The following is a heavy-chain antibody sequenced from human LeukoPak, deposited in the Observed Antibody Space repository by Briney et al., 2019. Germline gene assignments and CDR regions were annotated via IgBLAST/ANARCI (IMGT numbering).Heavy chain of an antibody. CDR2: ISAYNGNT. CDR3: ARDTIAVAARGYYYGMDV. V-gene: IGHV1-18*01. CDR1: GHTLTELS. Sequence: GASVEVSCKVSGHTLTELSMHWVRQAPGQGLEWMGWISAYNGNTNYAQKLQGRVTMTTDTSTSTAYMELRSLRSDDTAVYYCARDTIAVAARGYYYGMDVWGQGTTVTVSS. J-gene: IGHJ6*02. D-gene: IGHD6-19*01.